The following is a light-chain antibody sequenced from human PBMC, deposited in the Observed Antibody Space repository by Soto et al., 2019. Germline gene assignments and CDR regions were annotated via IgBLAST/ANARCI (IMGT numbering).Light chain of an antibody. Sequence: DIQMTQSPESLSASVGDRVTITCRASQGIRNFVAWYQQKPGKAPKLLIYAASTLQSGFPSRFSGSGSGTDFTLTIDSLQPEDVATYSCQRYSSVPVFGPGTKGEIK. J-gene: IGKJ3*01. CDR3: QRYSSVPV. V-gene: IGKV1-27*01. CDR1: QGIRNF. CDR2: AAS.